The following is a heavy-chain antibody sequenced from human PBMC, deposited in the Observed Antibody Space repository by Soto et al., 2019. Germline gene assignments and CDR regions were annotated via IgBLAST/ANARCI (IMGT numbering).Heavy chain of an antibody. J-gene: IGHJ4*02. D-gene: IGHD3-16*02. Sequence: SETLSLTCAVSGGSISSSNWWSWVRQPPGKGLEWIGEIYHSGSTNYNPSLKSRVTISVDKSKNQFSLKLSSVTAADTAVYYCARSDDYVWGSYRRHNYFDYWGQGTLVTVSS. V-gene: IGHV4-4*02. CDR3: ARSDDYVWGSYRRHNYFDY. CDR2: IYHSGST. CDR1: GGSISSSNW.